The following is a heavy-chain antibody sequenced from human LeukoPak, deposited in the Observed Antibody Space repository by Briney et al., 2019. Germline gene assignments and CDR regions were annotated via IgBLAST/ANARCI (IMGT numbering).Heavy chain of an antibody. CDR3: AADSLYYFNY. J-gene: IGHJ4*02. V-gene: IGHV1-58*01. CDR2: IVVGSGNT. CDR1: GFTSTSSV. Sequence: SVKVSCKATGFTSTSSVVQWVRQARGQRLEWIGWIVVGSGNTNYAQKFQERVTITRDMSTSTAYMELSGLRAADTAVYYCAADSLYYFNYWGQGTLVTVSS.